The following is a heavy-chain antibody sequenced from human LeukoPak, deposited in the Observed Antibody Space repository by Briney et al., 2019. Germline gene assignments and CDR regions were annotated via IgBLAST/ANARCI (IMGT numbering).Heavy chain of an antibody. D-gene: IGHD1-26*01. CDR3: ARDKPYSGSSYDFDF. CDR2: ISSSSDTI. CDR1: GFTFSTYN. Sequence: GGSLRLSCAASGFTFSTYNMNWVRQDPGKGLEWVSSISSSSDTIYYADSVKGRFTITRDNAKNSLNLQMSSLRAEDTAVYYCARDKPYSGSSYDFDFWGQGTLVTVSS. J-gene: IGHJ4*02. V-gene: IGHV3-48*01.